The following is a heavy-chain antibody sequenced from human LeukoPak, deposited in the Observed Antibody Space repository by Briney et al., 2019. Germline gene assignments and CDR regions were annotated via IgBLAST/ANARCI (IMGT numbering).Heavy chain of an antibody. CDR3: ARDISYYYGSGSFS. CDR2: TNWNGGST. D-gene: IGHD3-10*01. CDR1: GFTFDDYG. Sequence: QAGGSLRLSCAASGFTFDDYGMNWVRQAPGKGLEWVSGTNWNGGSTGYANSVKGRFTISRDNVKNSLYLQMNSLRAEDTALYFCARDISYYYGSGSFSWGQGTLVTVSS. V-gene: IGHV3-20*04. J-gene: IGHJ4*02.